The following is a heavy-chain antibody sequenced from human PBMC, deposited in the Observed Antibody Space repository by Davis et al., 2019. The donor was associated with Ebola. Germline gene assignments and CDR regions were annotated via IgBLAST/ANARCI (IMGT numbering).Heavy chain of an antibody. CDR3: ARNPQQLGAFDI. CDR2: INHSGST. J-gene: IGHJ3*02. CDR1: GGSISGSNW. D-gene: IGHD6-13*01. Sequence: MPGGSLRLSCAVSGGSISGSNWWSWVRQPPGKGLEWIGEINHSGSTNYNPSLKSRVTISVDTSKNQFSLKLSSVTAADTAVYYCARNPQQLGAFDIWGQGTMATVSS. V-gene: IGHV4-4*02.